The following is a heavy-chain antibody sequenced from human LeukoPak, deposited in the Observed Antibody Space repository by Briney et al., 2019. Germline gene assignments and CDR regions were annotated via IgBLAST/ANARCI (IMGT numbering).Heavy chain of an antibody. V-gene: IGHV4-59*12. CDR3: ARARETVAIDY. CDR1: GGSISSYY. Sequence: SETLSLTCTVSGGSISSYYWSWIRQPPGKGLEWIGYIYYSGSTNYNPSLKSRVTISADTSKNQFSLKMSSVTAADTAVYYCARARETVAIDYWGQGTLVTVSS. D-gene: IGHD5-12*01. CDR2: IYYSGST. J-gene: IGHJ4*02.